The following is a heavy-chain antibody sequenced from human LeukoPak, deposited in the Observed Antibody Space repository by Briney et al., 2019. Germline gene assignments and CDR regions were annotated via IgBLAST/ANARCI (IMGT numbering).Heavy chain of an antibody. CDR1: GFTFYTYA. J-gene: IGHJ4*02. V-gene: IGHV3-23*01. CDR2: ISGSGDNT. D-gene: IGHD2-8*02. Sequence: GGSLRLSCATSGFTFYTYAMTWVRQAPGKGLEWVSSISGSGDNTYYADSVKGRYTVSRDNSKNTLYLQMNSLRAEDTAVYYCAKTPGDCTGGTCYSFDYWGQGSLVTVSS. CDR3: AKTPGDCTGGTCYSFDY.